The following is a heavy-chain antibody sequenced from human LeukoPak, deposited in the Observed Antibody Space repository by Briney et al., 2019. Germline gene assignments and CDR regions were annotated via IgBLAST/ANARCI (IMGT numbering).Heavy chain of an antibody. D-gene: IGHD2-21*02. CDR3: ATVPEGDRDY. Sequence: GGSLRLSCAASGFTVSTNFMSWVRQAPGKGLEWVSVIYAGGDTYYADSVKGRFTFSRDKSKNTLYLHMNSLRVEDSAVYYCATVPEGDRDYWGQGTLVTVSS. CDR2: IYAGGDT. CDR1: GFTVSTNF. J-gene: IGHJ4*02. V-gene: IGHV3-53*01.